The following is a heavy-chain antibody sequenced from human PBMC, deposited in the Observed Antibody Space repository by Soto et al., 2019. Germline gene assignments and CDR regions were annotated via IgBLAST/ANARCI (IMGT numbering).Heavy chain of an antibody. CDR3: AHRSRPTVVGAFDI. CDR2: IYWDDDK. J-gene: IGHJ3*02. D-gene: IGHD4-17*01. CDR1: GFSLSTSGVG. V-gene: IGHV2-5*02. Sequence: QITLKESGPTLVKPTQTLTLTCTFSGFSLSTSGVGVGWIRQPPGKALEWLALIYWDDDKRYSPSLKSRLTIPKDTSKNQAVLTVTNMDPVDTATYYCAHRSRPTVVGAFDIWGQGTMVTVSS.